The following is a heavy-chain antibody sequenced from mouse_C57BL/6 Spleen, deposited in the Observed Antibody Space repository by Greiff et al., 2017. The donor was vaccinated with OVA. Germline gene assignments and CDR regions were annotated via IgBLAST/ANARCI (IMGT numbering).Heavy chain of an antibody. D-gene: IGHD4-1*01. V-gene: IGHV1-82*01. CDR3: ARITGGFDY. Sequence: VKLQESGPELVKPGASVKISCKASGYAFSSSWMNWVKQRPGKGLEWIGRIYPGDGDTNYNGKFKGKATLTADKSSSTAYMQLSSLTSEDSAVYFCARITGGFDYWGQGTTLTVSS. CDR1: GYAFSSSW. J-gene: IGHJ2*01. CDR2: IYPGDGDT.